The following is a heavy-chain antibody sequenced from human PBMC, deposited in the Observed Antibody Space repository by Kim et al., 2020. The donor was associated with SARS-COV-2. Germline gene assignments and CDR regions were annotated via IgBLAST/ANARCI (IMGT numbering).Heavy chain of an antibody. CDR2: IWYDGSNK. Sequence: GGSLRLSCAASGFTFSSYGMHWVRQAPGKGLEWVAVIWYDGSNKYYADSVKGRFTISRDNSKNTLYLQMNSLRAEDTAVYYCARDMGAGESLRYGMDVWGQGTTVTVSS. V-gene: IGHV3-33*01. D-gene: IGHD3-16*01. J-gene: IGHJ6*02. CDR1: GFTFSSYG. CDR3: ARDMGAGESLRYGMDV.